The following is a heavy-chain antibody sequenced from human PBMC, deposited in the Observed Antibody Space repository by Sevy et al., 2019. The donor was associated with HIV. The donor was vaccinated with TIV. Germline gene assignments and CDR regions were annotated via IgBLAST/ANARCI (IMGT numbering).Heavy chain of an antibody. CDR3: AKALNPALESMIEVIFRSPNGFDV. V-gene: IGHV3-23*01. Sequence: GGSLRLSCAASGFTFNTHAMNWVRQAPGKGLEWVSVISGIGSSTYYADSVKGRFTISRDNSKNTLYLQMNSLRADDTAVYYCAKALNPALESMIEVIFRSPNGFDVWGQGTMVTVSS. J-gene: IGHJ3*01. D-gene: IGHD3-22*01. CDR1: GFTFNTHA. CDR2: ISGIGSST.